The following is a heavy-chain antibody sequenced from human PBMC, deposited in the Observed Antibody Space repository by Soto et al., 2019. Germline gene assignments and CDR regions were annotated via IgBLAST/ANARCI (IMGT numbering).Heavy chain of an antibody. V-gene: IGHV3-30*18. CDR2: ISSDGSNNK. J-gene: IGHJ4*02. D-gene: IGHD1-20*01. CDR1: GFTFSSYG. CDR3: AKSEYNWGLGYFDF. Sequence: QVQLVESGGGVVQPGRSLRLSCAASGFTFSSYGMHWVRQAPGKGLEWVAVISSDGSNNKYYVDSVKGRFTISRDNSKNTLYLQMNSLRPEDTAVYYCAKSEYNWGLGYFDFWGQGTLVTVSS.